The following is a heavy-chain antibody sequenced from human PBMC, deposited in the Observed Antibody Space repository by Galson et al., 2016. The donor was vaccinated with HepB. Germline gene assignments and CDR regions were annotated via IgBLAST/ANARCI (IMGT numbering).Heavy chain of an antibody. Sequence: PALVKPTQTLTLTCTFSGFSLNTSGVAVGWIRQPPGKALDWLALIYWADAKRYSPSLKSRLTITKDTSENQVVLTMTHVDPMDTATYYCAHRRLASGGPPYNWFDPWGQGTLVTVSS. CDR1: GFSLNTSGVA. J-gene: IGHJ5*02. CDR3: AHRRLASGGPPYNWFDP. V-gene: IGHV2-5*02. CDR2: IYWADAK. D-gene: IGHD2-15*01.